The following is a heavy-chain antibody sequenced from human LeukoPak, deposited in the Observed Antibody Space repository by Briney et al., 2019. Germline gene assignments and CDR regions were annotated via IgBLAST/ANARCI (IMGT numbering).Heavy chain of an antibody. J-gene: IGHJ3*02. CDR1: GFTLSSYW. CDR2: INSDGSST. CDR3: ARGITMFGVVNDAFDI. D-gene: IGHD3-3*01. Sequence: GGSLKLSCAASGFTLSSYWMFWVRQAPGKGLVWVSRINSDGSSTSFADSVKGRFTISRDNAKNTLYLQMNSLRAEDTAVYYCARGITMFGVVNDAFDIWGQGTMVTVFS. V-gene: IGHV3-74*01.